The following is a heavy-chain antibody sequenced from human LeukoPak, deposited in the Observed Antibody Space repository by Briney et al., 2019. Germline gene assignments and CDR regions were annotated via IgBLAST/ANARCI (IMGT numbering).Heavy chain of an antibody. D-gene: IGHD6-13*01. CDR2: ISSSSSYI. J-gene: IGHJ3*02. CDR3: ASVPGIAAAGPEGYDAFDI. Sequence: GGSLRLSCAASGFTFSSYSMNWVRQAPGKGLEWVSSISSSSSYIYYADSVKGRFTISRDNAKNSLYLQMNSLRAEDTAVYYCASVPGIAAAGPEGYDAFDIWGQGTMVTVSS. CDR1: GFTFSSYS. V-gene: IGHV3-21*01.